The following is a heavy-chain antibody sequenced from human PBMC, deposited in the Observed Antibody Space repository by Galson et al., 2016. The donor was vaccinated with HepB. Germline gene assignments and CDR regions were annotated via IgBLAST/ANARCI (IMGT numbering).Heavy chain of an antibody. D-gene: IGHD6-19*01. Sequence: TLSLTCTVSGGSISSGGYYWNWIRQHPGKGLEWIAYIYYRGSTDYNPSLKRRVSISVDTSKNQVSLKLSSMTAADTAVYYCARSSGWYAGFDYWGQGTLVTVSS. CDR3: ARSSGWYAGFDY. V-gene: IGHV4-31*03. J-gene: IGHJ4*02. CDR1: GGSISSGGYY. CDR2: IYYRGST.